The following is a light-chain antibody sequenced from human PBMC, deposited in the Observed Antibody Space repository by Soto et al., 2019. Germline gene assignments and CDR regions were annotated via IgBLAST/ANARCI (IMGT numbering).Light chain of an antibody. Sequence: DIQMTQSPSTLSESVGDRVTITCRASQSISSWLDWYQQKPGKALKLLIYKASILERGVPSRFRGSGSGTEFTLTIIRLQPDDFELYYCQQYNSYPITFGQGTRLEIK. CDR3: QQYNSYPIT. V-gene: IGKV1-5*03. CDR1: QSISSW. J-gene: IGKJ5*01. CDR2: KAS.